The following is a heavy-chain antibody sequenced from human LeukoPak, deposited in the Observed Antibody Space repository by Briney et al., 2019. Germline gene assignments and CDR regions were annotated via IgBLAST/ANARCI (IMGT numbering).Heavy chain of an antibody. CDR2: ISNSGSNI. Sequence: GGSLRLSCAASGFTFSDYYMSWIRQAPGKGLEWISYISNSGSNIYYADSVKGRFTMSRDNAKNSLYLQMNSLRAEDTAVYYCARVRGSYANDYWGQGTLVTASS. V-gene: IGHV3-11*04. D-gene: IGHD3-10*01. CDR1: GFTFSDYY. J-gene: IGHJ4*02. CDR3: ARVRGSYANDY.